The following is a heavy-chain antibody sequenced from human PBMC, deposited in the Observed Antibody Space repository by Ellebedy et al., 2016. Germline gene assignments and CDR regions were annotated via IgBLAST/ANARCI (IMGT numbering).Heavy chain of an antibody. J-gene: IGHJ4*02. CDR2: ISANGNKR. D-gene: IGHD2-2*01. V-gene: IGHV3-23*01. Sequence: GESLKISXAASGFTFSNFFMSWVRQAPGKGLAWVATISANGNKRDLADSVQGRFTISRDNFRNTLHLQMNNLRGEDTAVYYCRQGHYADYWGQGTLVTVSS. CDR3: RQGHYADY. CDR1: GFTFSNFF.